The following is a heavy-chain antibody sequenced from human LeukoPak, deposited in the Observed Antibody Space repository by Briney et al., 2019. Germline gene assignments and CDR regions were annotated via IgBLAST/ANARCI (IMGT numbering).Heavy chain of an antibody. CDR3: ARGRPHGNDY. CDR1: GFTFSCYW. CDR2: IASDGSST. V-gene: IGHV3-74*01. D-gene: IGHD4-23*01. Sequence: PGGSLRLSCAASGFTFSCYWMNWVRQAPGKGLLWVSRIASDGSSTTYADSVKGRFSISRDNAKNTLYLQMNSLRVEDTAVYYCARGRPHGNDYWGQGTLVTVSS. J-gene: IGHJ4*02.